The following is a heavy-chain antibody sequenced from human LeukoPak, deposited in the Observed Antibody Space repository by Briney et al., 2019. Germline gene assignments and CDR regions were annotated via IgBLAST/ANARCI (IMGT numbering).Heavy chain of an antibody. CDR2: INHSGST. CDR1: GGSFSGYY. V-gene: IGHV4-34*01. Sequence: SGTLSLTCAVYGGSFSGYYWSWIRQPPGKGLEWIGEINHSGSTNYNPSLKSRVTISVDTSKNQFSLKLSSVTAADTAVYYCAREDRGVVVITTLDAFDIWGQGTMVTVSS. J-gene: IGHJ3*02. D-gene: IGHD3-22*01. CDR3: AREDRGVVVITTLDAFDI.